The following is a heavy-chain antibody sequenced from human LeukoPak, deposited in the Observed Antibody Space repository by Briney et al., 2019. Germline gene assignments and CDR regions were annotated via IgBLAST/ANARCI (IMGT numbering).Heavy chain of an antibody. Sequence: SVKVSCKASGGTFSSYAISWVRQAPGQGLEWMGGIIPIFGTANYAQKFQGRVTITEDKSTSTAYMELSSLRFEDTAVYYCARVYYYDSSGTLENAFDIWGQGTMVTVSS. J-gene: IGHJ3*02. CDR2: IIPIFGTA. CDR3: ARVYYYDSSGTLENAFDI. D-gene: IGHD3-22*01. CDR1: GGTFSSYA. V-gene: IGHV1-69*06.